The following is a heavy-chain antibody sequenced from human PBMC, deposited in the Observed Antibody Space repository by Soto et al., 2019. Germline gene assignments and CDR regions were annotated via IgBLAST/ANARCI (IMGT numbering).Heavy chain of an antibody. CDR3: ARRHLAVAVSPWFDP. Sequence: QVTLKESGPVLVNPTETLTLRCTVSGLSITDSEMGVSWIRQPPGQPLEWLAHIDSSGEKSYRTFLKSRLASSKDTSKSQIVLTMTNMDPAYTATYYCARRHLAVAVSPWFDPWGQGIPVTVSS. CDR1: GLSITDSEMG. D-gene: IGHD6-19*01. V-gene: IGHV2-26*01. J-gene: IGHJ5*02. CDR2: IDSSGEK.